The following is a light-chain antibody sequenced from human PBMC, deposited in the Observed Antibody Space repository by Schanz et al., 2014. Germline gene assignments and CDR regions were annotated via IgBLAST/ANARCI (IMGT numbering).Light chain of an antibody. Sequence: QSALTQPASVSGSPGQSITISCTGTSSDVGGYNYVSWYQQYPGKAPKLLIYDVTKRPSGVPDRFSGSKSGTSASLAISGLQAEDEADYYCSSYTSSSTLKVFGGGTKLTVL. J-gene: IGLJ3*02. CDR3: SSYTSSSTLKV. CDR2: DVT. V-gene: IGLV2-14*03. CDR1: SSDVGGYNY.